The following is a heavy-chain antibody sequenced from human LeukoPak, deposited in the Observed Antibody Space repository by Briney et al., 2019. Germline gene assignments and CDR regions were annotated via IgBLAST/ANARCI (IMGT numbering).Heavy chain of an antibody. V-gene: IGHV4-31*03. Sequence: SETLSLTCTVSGGSISSGGYYWSWIRQHPGTGLEWIGYIYYSGSTYYNPSLKSRVTISVDTSKNQFSLKLSSVTAADTAVYYCARDQRYGGNSYWGQGTLVTVSS. J-gene: IGHJ4*02. CDR2: IYYSGST. CDR1: GGSISSGGYY. CDR3: ARDQRYGGNSY. D-gene: IGHD4-23*01.